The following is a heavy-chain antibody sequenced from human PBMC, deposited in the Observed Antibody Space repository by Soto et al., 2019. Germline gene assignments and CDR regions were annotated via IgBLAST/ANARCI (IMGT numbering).Heavy chain of an antibody. CDR2: ISYSGST. J-gene: IGHJ6*02. V-gene: IGHV4-59*08. CDR3: ARLSTYSYYAMDV. Sequence: QVQLQESGPGLVKPSETLSLTCTVSGGSISHYYWTWIRQPPGKGLECIGYISYSGSTNYSSSLKSRVPILVDTSKNQFSLKLNSVTAADTAVYYCARLSTYSYYAMDVWGQGTTVTVSS. CDR1: GGSISHYY.